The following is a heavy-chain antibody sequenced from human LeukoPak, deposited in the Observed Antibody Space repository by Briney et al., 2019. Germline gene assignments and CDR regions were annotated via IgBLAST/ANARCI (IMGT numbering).Heavy chain of an antibody. CDR2: INHIFGTA. D-gene: IGHD6-19*01. CDR1: GGTFSSYA. CDR3: AAPTQAVAGYFDY. Sequence: AASVKVACKASGGTFSSYAIRWVRQAGAQGVEWVGGINHIFGTANYAQKFQGRITITTDDSTSTAYMELSSLRSEDTAVYYCAAPTQAVAGYFDYWGQGTLVTVSS. J-gene: IGHJ4*02. V-gene: IGHV1-69*05.